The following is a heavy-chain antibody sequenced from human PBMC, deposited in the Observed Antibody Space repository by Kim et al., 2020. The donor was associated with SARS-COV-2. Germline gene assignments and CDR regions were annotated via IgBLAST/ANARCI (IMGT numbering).Heavy chain of an antibody. CDR1: GDSVSSNSAA. CDR3: ARTTSGAGENWFDP. D-gene: IGHD4-17*01. CDR2: TYYRSRWYN. Sequence: SQTLSLTCAISGDSVSSNSAAWNWIRQSPSRGLEWLGRTYYRSRWYNDYALSVNSRITINPDTSKNQFALQLNSVTPDDTAVYYCARTTSGAGENWFDPWGQGTLVTVSS. V-gene: IGHV6-1*01. J-gene: IGHJ5*02.